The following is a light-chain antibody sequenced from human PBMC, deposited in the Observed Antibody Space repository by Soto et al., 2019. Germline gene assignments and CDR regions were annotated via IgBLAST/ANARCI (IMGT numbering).Light chain of an antibody. V-gene: IGKV3-20*01. Sequence: EIVLTQSPGTLSLSPGERATLSCRASQTVSSSYLAWYQQKPGQAPRLLIYGASTRATGIPGRFSGSASGTDFTLTISRLEPEDFAVYYCQHYANWPLTFGGGTKIESK. J-gene: IGKJ4*01. CDR1: QTVSSSY. CDR3: QHYANWPLT. CDR2: GAS.